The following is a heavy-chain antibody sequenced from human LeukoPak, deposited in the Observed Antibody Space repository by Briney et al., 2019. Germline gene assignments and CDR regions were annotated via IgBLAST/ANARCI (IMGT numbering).Heavy chain of an antibody. V-gene: IGHV3-9*01. D-gene: IGHD1-26*01. J-gene: IGHJ3*02. CDR2: ISWNSGII. Sequence: GGSLRLSCVASGFPFDDYGMFWVRQSPGKGLEWVSSISWNSGIIDYADSVKGRFTISRDNAKKSLYLQINSLRGEDTAVYYCARDRGGYPAAGQPLDIWGQGTMVTVSS. CDR3: ARDRGGYPAAGQPLDI. CDR1: GFPFDDYG.